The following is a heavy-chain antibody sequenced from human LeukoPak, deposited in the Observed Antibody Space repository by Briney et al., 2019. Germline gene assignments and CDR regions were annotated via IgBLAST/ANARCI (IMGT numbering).Heavy chain of an antibody. Sequence: PSETLSLTCTVSGGSISSYYWSWIRQPPGKGLDWSGYIYYSGSTNYNPSLKSRVTISVDTSKNQFSLKLSSVTAADTAVYYCARHKGHYYGMDVWGQGTTVTVSS. J-gene: IGHJ6*02. CDR3: ARHKGHYYGMDV. CDR2: IYYSGST. CDR1: GGSISSYY. V-gene: IGHV4-59*08.